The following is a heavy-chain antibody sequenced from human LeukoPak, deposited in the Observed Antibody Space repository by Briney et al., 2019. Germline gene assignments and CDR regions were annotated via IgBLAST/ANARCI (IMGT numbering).Heavy chain of an antibody. D-gene: IGHD3-10*01. CDR2: INPSGGST. J-gene: IGHJ4*02. CDR1: GYTFTSYY. Sequence: ASVKVSCKASGYTFTSYYMHWVRQAPGQGLEWMAIINPSGGSTSYAQKFQGRVTMTRDTSTSTVYMELSSLRSEDTAVYYCARDGSFIQSGEFDFDYWGQGTLVTVSS. V-gene: IGHV1-46*01. CDR3: ARDGSFIQSGEFDFDY.